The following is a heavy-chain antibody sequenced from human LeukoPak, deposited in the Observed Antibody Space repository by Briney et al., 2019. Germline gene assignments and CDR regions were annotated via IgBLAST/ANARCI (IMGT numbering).Heavy chain of an antibody. J-gene: IGHJ5*02. Sequence: SETLSLTCTVSGGSISSYYWSLIRQPPGKGLEWIGYIYYSGSTNYNPSLKSRVTISVDTSKNQFSLKLSSVTAADTAVYYCARVVAAAGWFDPWGQGTLVTVSS. CDR2: IYYSGST. CDR1: GGSISSYY. D-gene: IGHD6-13*01. V-gene: IGHV4-59*01. CDR3: ARVVAAAGWFDP.